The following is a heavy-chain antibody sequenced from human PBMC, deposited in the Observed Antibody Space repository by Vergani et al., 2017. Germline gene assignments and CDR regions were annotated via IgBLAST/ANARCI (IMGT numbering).Heavy chain of an antibody. D-gene: IGHD2/OR15-2a*01. Sequence: QVQLQESVPGLVKPSQALSLNCTVSGDSNRSGVYYRGWIRQHPGQGLEWIGYLYHTGTTYFNPSLRGRIYISVDTSKNQLSLKLTSVTAADTAVYFCARAGLPFYAFYMDVWGKGSTVTDS. CDR2: LYHTGTT. CDR3: ARAGLPFYAFYMDV. V-gene: IGHV4-31*03. J-gene: IGHJ6*03. CDR1: GDSNRSGVYY.